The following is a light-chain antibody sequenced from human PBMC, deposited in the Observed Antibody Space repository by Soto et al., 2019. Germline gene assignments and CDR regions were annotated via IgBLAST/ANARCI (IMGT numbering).Light chain of an antibody. V-gene: IGKV2-28*01. J-gene: IGKJ2*01. CDR3: RQALQTPYT. CDR2: LGS. CDR1: QSLLHSNGYNY. Sequence: DLVMTQSPLSLPVTPGEPASISCRSSQSLLHSNGYNYLDWYLQKPGQSQQLLIYLGSNRASGVPDRFSGSGSGTDFTLKISRVEAEDVGVYYCRQALQTPYTVGQGTKLEIK.